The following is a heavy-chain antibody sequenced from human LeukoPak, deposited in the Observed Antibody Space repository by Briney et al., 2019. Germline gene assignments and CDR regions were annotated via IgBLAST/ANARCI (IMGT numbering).Heavy chain of an antibody. D-gene: IGHD1-14*01. CDR1: GGSIRSYY. V-gene: IGHV4-59*12. Sequence: SETLSLTCTVSGGSIRSYYWSWIRQPPGKGLEWIGYIYYSGSTNYNPSLKSRVTISVDTSKNQFSLKLSSVTAADTAVYYCAGTSYYYYYGMDVWGQGTTVTVSS. CDR3: AGTSYYYYYGMDV. J-gene: IGHJ6*02. CDR2: IYYSGST.